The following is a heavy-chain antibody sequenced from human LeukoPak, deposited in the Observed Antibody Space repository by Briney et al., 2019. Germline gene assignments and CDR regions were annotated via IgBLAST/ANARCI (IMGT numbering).Heavy chain of an antibody. D-gene: IGHD5-18*01. CDR1: GFTFRSYS. CDR2: ISSSSYI. CDR3: ARDGPGYSYGYHYYYGMDV. J-gene: IGHJ6*02. Sequence: PGGSLRLSCAASGFTFRSYSMNWVRQAPGKGLEWVSSISSSSYIYYADSVKGRFTISRDNAKNSLYLQMNSLRAEDTAVYYCARDGPGYSYGYHYYYGMDVWGQGTTVTVSS. V-gene: IGHV3-21*01.